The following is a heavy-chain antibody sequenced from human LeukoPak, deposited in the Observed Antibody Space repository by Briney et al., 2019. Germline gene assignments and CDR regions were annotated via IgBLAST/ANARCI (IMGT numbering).Heavy chain of an antibody. CDR3: AHILGYCSGGSCYENY. D-gene: IGHD2-15*01. Sequence: GGSLRLSCAASGFTFSSCAMNWVRQAPGKGLEWVSTIGASGGTTYYADSMKGRFTISRDNSKNTLYLQMNSLRAEDTALYYCAHILGYCSGGSCYENYWGQGTLVTVSS. CDR1: GFTFSSCA. V-gene: IGHV3-23*01. J-gene: IGHJ4*02. CDR2: IGASGGTT.